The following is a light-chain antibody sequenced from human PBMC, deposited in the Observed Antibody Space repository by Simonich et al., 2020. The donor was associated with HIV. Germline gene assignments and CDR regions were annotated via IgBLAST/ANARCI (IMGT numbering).Light chain of an antibody. CDR2: GTS. CDR1: QSVSSY. CDR3: QQYGTSPT. Sequence: EIVMTQSPAALSVSPGERATLSCRASQSVSSYLGWSQQKPGQAPRLLINGTSSRATCIPDRFSGSGSGTDFTLTISRLEPEDFAVYYCQQYGTSPTFGPGTKVDIK. J-gene: IGKJ3*01. V-gene: IGKV3-20*01.